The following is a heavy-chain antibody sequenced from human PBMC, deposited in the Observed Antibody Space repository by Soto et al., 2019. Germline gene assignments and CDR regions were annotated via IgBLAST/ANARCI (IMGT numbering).Heavy chain of an antibody. D-gene: IGHD3-16*01. CDR3: ARGGRGLRGAFDV. Sequence: QELLVESGGGVGQPGKSLRLSCAASGFTVSSFAMHLVRQAPGKGLEWVSVISFNGLSQFYPDSIRGRFTISRDNSKNTLYLQLDSLRPDDTAVYYCARGGRGLRGAFDVWGQGTEVSVS. V-gene: IGHV3-30*03. J-gene: IGHJ3*01. CDR2: ISFNGLSQ. CDR1: GFTVSSFA.